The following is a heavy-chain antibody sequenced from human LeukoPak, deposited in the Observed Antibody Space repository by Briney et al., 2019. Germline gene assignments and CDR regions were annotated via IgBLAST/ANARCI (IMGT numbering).Heavy chain of an antibody. D-gene: IGHD3-16*02. CDR2: IYWDDDK. CDR1: GGSISSGPHY. Sequence: TLSLTCTVSGGSISSGPHYWGWIRQPPGKALEWLALIYWDDDKRYSPSLKSRLTITKDTSKNQVVLTLTNMDPVDTATYYCAHRPYIGLSYYFDYWGQGTLVTVSS. V-gene: IGHV2-5*02. J-gene: IGHJ4*02. CDR3: AHRPYIGLSYYFDY.